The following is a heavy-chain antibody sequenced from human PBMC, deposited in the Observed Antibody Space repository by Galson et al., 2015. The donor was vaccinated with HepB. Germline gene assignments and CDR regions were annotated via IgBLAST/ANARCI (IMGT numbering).Heavy chain of an antibody. J-gene: IGHJ3*02. V-gene: IGHV1-46*01. CDR1: GYTFTSYY. D-gene: IGHD3-22*01. CDR2: INPSGGST. Sequence: SVKVSCKASGYTFTSYYMHWVRQAPGQGLEWMGIINPSGGSTSYSQKFQGRVTMTRDTSTSTVYMELSSLRSEDTAVYYCARQENRITMIVIVSAFDIWGQGTMVAVYS. CDR3: ARQENRITMIVIVSAFDI.